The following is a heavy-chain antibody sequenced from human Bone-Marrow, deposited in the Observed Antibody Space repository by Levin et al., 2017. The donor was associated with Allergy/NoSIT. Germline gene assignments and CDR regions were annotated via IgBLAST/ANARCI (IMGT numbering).Heavy chain of an antibody. CDR2: ISYDGSNK. CDR1: GFTFSSYG. V-gene: IGHV3-30*18. CDR3: AKDGDLMTTVKGIDY. J-gene: IGHJ4*02. D-gene: IGHD4-11*01. Sequence: PGGSLRLSCAASGFTFSSYGMHWVRQAPGKGLEWVAVISYDGSNKYYADSVKGRFTISRDNSKNTLYLKMNSLRAEDTAVYYCAKDGDLMTTVKGIDYWGQGTLVTVSS.